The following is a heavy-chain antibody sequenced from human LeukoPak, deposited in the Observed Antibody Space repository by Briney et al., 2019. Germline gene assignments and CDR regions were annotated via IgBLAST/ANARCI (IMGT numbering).Heavy chain of an antibody. CDR2: IYPGDSDS. Sequence: GESLEISCKGSGYRFTSYWIGWGRQMPGKGLGGMGIIYPGDSDSRYSPSFQGQVTISADKSISTAYLQWSSLKASDTAMYYCARRGPRDCIDNCGQGTLVTVSS. D-gene: IGHD2-21*02. CDR3: ARRGPRDCIDN. CDR1: GYRFTSYW. J-gene: IGHJ4*02. V-gene: IGHV5-51*01.